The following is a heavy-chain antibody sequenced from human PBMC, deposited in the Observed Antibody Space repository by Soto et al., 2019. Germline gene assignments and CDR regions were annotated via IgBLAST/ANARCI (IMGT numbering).Heavy chain of an antibody. J-gene: IGHJ4*02. CDR2: IYPGASDT. D-gene: IGHD3-22*01. CDR1: GYSFPDYW. V-gene: IGHV5-51*01. CDR3: ARYHDTSGMFDY. Sequence: GESLKISCNGSGYSFPDYWVGWVRQMPGKGLEWMAIIYPGASDTKYSPSFQGQVTISADKSVSTAYRQWSSLKASDTAMYYCARYHDTSGMFDYWGQGTLVTLSS.